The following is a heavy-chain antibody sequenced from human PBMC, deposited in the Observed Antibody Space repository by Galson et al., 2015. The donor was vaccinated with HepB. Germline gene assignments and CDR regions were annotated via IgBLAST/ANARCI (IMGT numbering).Heavy chain of an antibody. D-gene: IGHD3-22*01. CDR1: GGTFSSYA. CDR2: IIPIFGTA. CDR3: ARGPRYGDYGDPYDSSGYSYMDV. J-gene: IGHJ6*03. Sequence: SVKVSCKASGGTFSSYAISWVRQAPGQGLEWMGGIIPIFGTANYAQKFQGRVTITADESTSTAYMELSSLRSEDTAVYYCARGPRYGDYGDPYDSSGYSYMDVWGKGTTVTVSS. V-gene: IGHV1-69*13.